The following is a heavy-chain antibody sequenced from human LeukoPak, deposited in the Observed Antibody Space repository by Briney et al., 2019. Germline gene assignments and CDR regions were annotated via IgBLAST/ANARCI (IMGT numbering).Heavy chain of an antibody. Sequence: PGGSLRLSCAASGFTFSSYWMSWVRQAPGKGLEWVSAISGSGGSTYYADSVKGRFTISRDNSKNTLYLQMNSLRAEDTAVYYCAKKGPIEGCSSTSCSWEYYYYYYMDVWGKGTTVTVSS. CDR3: AKKGPIEGCSSTSCSWEYYYYYYMDV. CDR1: GFTFSSYW. D-gene: IGHD2-2*01. CDR2: ISGSGGST. J-gene: IGHJ6*03. V-gene: IGHV3-23*01.